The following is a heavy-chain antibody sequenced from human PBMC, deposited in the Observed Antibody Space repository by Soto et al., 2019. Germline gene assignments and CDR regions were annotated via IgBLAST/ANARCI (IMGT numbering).Heavy chain of an antibody. J-gene: IGHJ6*03. CDR1: GFSLSTSGMC. D-gene: IGHD1-7*01. CDR3: ARILRTGTTVGGESTYYYYMDV. CDR2: IDWDDDK. Sequence: GSGPTLVNPTQTLTLTCTFSGFSLSTSGMCVSWIRQPPGKALEWLARIDWDDDKYYSTSLKTRLTISKDTSKNQVVLTMTNMDPVDTATYYCARILRTGTTVGGESTYYYYMDVWGKGATVTVSS. V-gene: IGHV2-70*11.